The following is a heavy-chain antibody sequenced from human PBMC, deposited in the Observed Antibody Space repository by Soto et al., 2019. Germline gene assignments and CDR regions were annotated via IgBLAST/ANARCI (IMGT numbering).Heavy chain of an antibody. CDR2: IHSDGSST. Sequence: EVRLVESEGGLVQPGGSLSLSCAASGFTFSYYWMHWVRQAPGQGLLWVSRIHSDGSSTTYADSVKGRFTISRDNAKLTVSLQMNSLRVEDTGVYFCARGDRGAFDLWGQGTMVTVSS. CDR3: ARGDRGAFDL. CDR1: GFTFSYYW. V-gene: IGHV3-74*01. J-gene: IGHJ3*01. D-gene: IGHD2-21*02.